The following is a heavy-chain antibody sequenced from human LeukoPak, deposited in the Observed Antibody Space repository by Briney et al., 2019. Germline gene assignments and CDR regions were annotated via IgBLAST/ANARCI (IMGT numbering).Heavy chain of an antibody. CDR2: INSNSGVT. Sequence: ASVKVSCKASGYTFTGYFMHWVRQAPGQGLEWMGCINSNSGVTNSAQKFQGRVAMTRDTSISTAYMELNSLKSDDTAVYYCAKPDDYYDSSGYYYPRGAFDIWGQGTMVTVSS. D-gene: IGHD3-22*01. J-gene: IGHJ3*02. CDR3: AKPDDYYDSSGYYYPRGAFDI. CDR1: GYTFTGYF. V-gene: IGHV1-2*02.